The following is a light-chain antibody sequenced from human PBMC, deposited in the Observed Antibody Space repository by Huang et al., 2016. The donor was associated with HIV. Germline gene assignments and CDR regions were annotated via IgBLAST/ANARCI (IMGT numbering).Light chain of an antibody. V-gene: IGKV1-39*01. CDR3: QQSFSVPRT. J-gene: IGKJ1*01. Sequence: DIQMTQSPPSLSASVGDRVTFTCRADQNITKSLNWYQQKPGKAPKLLIYTVSTLESGGPSRFSGSGAGSRFTLNIGNLQPEDFATYYCQQSFSVPRTFG. CDR1: QNITKS. CDR2: TVS.